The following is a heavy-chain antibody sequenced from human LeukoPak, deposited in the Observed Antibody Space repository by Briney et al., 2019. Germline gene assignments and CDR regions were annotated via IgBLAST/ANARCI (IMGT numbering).Heavy chain of an antibody. CDR3: ARLGTARSYLYYYYGMDV. CDR2: IDPTDSYT. V-gene: IGHV5-10-1*01. CDR1: GYSFTTDW. Sequence: GESLKISCKGSGYSFTTDWISWVRRMPGKGLEWMGRIDPTDSYTNYSPSFQGHVTVSADKSISTAYLQWSSLKASDTAMYYCARLGTARSYLYYYYGMDVWGQGTTVTVSS. J-gene: IGHJ6*02. D-gene: IGHD1-26*01.